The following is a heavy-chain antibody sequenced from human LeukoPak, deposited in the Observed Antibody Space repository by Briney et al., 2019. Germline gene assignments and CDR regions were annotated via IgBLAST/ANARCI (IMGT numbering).Heavy chain of an antibody. J-gene: IGHJ4*02. CDR1: GYTFTSYG. CDR3: ARDPEGIVTATGTIDYFDY. V-gene: IGHV1-18*01. CDR2: ISAYNGNT. D-gene: IGHD6-13*01. Sequence: ASVKVSCKASGYTFTSYGISWVRQAPGQGLEWMGWISAYNGNTDYAQKLQGRVTMTTDTSTSTAYMELRSLRSDDTAVYYCARDPEGIVTATGTIDYFDYWGQGTLVTVSS.